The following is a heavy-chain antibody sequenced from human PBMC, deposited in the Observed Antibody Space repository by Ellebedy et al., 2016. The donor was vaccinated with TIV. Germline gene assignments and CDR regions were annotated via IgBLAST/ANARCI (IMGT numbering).Heavy chain of an antibody. Sequence: GESLKISXAASGFTFSSYSMNWVRQAPGKGLEWVSYISSSSSTIYYADSVKGRFTISRDNAKNSLYLQMNSLRDEDTAVYYCAGDLVFGAPGIAAAGKRNGMDVWGQGTTVTVSS. CDR2: ISSSSSTI. V-gene: IGHV3-48*02. CDR3: AGDLVFGAPGIAAAGKRNGMDV. CDR1: GFTFSSYS. J-gene: IGHJ6*02. D-gene: IGHD6-13*01.